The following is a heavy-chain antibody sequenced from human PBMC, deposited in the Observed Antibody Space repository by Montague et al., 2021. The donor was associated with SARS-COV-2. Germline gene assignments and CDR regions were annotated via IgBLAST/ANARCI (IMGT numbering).Heavy chain of an antibody. CDR3: ARGYCSSTTCYRSLHY. CDR1: RGSSSGYY. D-gene: IGHD2-2*01. CDR2: INHSGGV. J-gene: IGHJ4*02. Sequence: SETLSLTCTVHRGSSSGYYWTWIRQPPGKGLEWIGEINHSGGVNYNPSLKSRVTISVDTSKNHFSLKLRSVTAADTAIYYCARGYCSSTTCYRSLHYWGQGTLVAVSS. V-gene: IGHV4-34*01.